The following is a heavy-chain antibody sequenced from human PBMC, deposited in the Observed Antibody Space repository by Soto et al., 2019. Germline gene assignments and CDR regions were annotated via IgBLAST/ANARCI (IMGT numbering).Heavy chain of an antibody. CDR3: ASDVLREYSSSAHPFDY. D-gene: IGHD6-6*01. Sequence: ASVKVFCKASGYTFTSYYMHWVRQAPGQGLEWMGIINPSGGSTSCAQKFQGRVTMTRDTSTSTVYMELSSLRSEDTAVYYCASDVLREYSSSAHPFDYWGQGTLVTVSS. J-gene: IGHJ4*02. CDR1: GYTFTSYY. V-gene: IGHV1-46*01. CDR2: INPSGGST.